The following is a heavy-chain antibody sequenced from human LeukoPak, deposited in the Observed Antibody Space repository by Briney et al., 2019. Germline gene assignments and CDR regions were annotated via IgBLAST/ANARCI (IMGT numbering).Heavy chain of an antibody. J-gene: IGHJ4*02. CDR1: GYTFTNYG. V-gene: IGHV1-18*01. Sequence: ASVKVSCKASGYTFTNYGISWVRQAPGQGLEWMGWINTYNSNTNYAQKFQGRVTMTTDTSTSTAYMELRRLRSDDTAVYYCARVVLDHYYDSSGYLGTLDYWGQGTLVTVSS. CDR2: INTYNSNT. CDR3: ARVVLDHYYDSSGYLGTLDY. D-gene: IGHD3-22*01.